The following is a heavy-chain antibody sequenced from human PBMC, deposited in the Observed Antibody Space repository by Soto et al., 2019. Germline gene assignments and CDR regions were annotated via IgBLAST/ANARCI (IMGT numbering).Heavy chain of an antibody. Sequence: EGQLVESGGGLVQPGGSLKLSCAASGFTFGGSAMHWVRQASGKGLEWVGHIRSKTNSYATAYAESVKGRFTISRDDSMITAYLQMNSLKTEDTAVYFCTRQTDAVQWLVVPTDYNFDYWGQGTLVTVSS. J-gene: IGHJ4*02. CDR1: GFTFGGSA. D-gene: IGHD6-19*01. V-gene: IGHV3-73*02. CDR2: IRSKTNSYAT. CDR3: TRQTDAVQWLVVPTDYNFDY.